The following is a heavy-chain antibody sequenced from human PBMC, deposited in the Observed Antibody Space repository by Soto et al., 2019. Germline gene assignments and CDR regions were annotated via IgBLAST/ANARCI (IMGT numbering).Heavy chain of an antibody. CDR1: GFTFDDYA. D-gene: IGHD1-7*01. J-gene: IGHJ6*03. CDR3: AKDGGAGTPTYYYYYMDV. V-gene: IGHV3-9*01. CDR2: ISWNSGSI. Sequence: GGSLRLSCAASGFTFDDYAMHWVRQAPGKGLEWVSGISWNSGSIGYADSVKGRFTISRDNAKNSLYLQMNSLRAEDTALYYCAKDGGAGTPTYYYYYMDVWGKGTTVTVSS.